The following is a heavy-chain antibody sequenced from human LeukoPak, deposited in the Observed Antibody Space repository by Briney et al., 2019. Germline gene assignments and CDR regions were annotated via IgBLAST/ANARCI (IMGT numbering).Heavy chain of an antibody. CDR1: GGSISCYY. D-gene: IGHD3-3*01. V-gene: IGHV4-4*07. CDR2: IYTSGST. CDR3: ARDHLRNRSAFDI. Sequence: SETLSLTCTVSGGSISCYYWSWIRQPAGKGLEWIGRIYTSGSTNYNPSLKSRVTMSVDTSKNQFSLKLSSVTAADTAVYYCARDHLRNRSAFDIWGQGTMVTVSS. J-gene: IGHJ3*02.